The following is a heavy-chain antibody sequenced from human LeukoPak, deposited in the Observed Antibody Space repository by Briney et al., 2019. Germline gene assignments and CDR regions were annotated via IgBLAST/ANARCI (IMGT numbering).Heavy chain of an antibody. CDR3: AKGPSPVLGGGSYFDY. V-gene: IGHV3-48*01. CDR2: ISSSGSTI. J-gene: IGHJ4*02. CDR1: GFTLSTYS. D-gene: IGHD3-16*01. Sequence: GGSLRLSCAAYGFTLSTYSMNWVRQARGKGVEWVSYISSSGSTIYYADGVKGRFNLYRDNSKNTVDVQMNSLRAEDAAVYQCAKGPSPVLGGGSYFDYWGQGTLVTVSS.